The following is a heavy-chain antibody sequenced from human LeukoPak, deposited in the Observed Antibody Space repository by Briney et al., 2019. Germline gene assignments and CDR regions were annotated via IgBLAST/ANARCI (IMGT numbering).Heavy chain of an antibody. D-gene: IGHD5-18*01. CDR2: IDPSDSET. J-gene: IGHJ4*02. CDR3: ARQTAMGRSGDY. CDR1: GYSFTSYW. V-gene: IGHV5-51*01. Sequence: GVSLKISCEASGYSFTSYWIGWVRQMPGKGLEWMGIIDPSDSETRYTPSFQGQVTISVDKSLTTAYLQWNSLKASDTAMYYCARQTAMGRSGDYWGQGTLVTVSS.